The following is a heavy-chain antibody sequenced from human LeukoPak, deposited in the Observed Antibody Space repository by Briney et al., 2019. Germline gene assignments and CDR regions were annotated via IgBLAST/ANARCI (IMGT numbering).Heavy chain of an antibody. J-gene: IGHJ4*02. CDR2: ISGSGGST. D-gene: IGHD3-3*01. Sequence: GGSLRLSCAASGFTFSSYAMSWVRQAPGKGLGWVSAISGSGGSTYYADSVKGRFTISRDNSEHTPYLQMNSQRAEHTAVYFCAKRSGFLERAGFDYWGQGTLVPVSS. V-gene: IGHV3-23*01. CDR1: GFTFSSYA. CDR3: AKRSGFLERAGFDY.